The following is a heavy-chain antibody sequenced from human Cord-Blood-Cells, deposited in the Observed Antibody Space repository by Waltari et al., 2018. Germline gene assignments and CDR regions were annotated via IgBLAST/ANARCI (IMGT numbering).Heavy chain of an antibody. J-gene: IGHJ3*02. V-gene: IGHV1-8*01. CDR1: GYTFTSSD. CDR2: MNPNSGNT. CDR3: AIDGSYYDAFDI. D-gene: IGHD1-26*01. Sequence: QVQLVQSGAEVKKPVASVKVSCKASGYTFTSSDINWVRQATGQGLEWMGWMNPNSGNTGYAQKFQGRVTMTRNTSISTAYMELSSLRSEDTAVYYCAIDGSYYDAFDIWGQGTMVTVSS.